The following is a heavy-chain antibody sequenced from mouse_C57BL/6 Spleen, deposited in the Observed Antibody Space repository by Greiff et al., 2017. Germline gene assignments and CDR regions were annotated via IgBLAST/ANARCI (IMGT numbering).Heavy chain of an antibody. CDR1: GYTFTSYW. J-gene: IGHJ3*01. Sequence: QVQLQQPGAELVKPGASVKLSCKASGYTFTSYWMHWVKQRPGQGLEWIGMIHPNSGSTNYNEKFKSKATLTVDKSSSTAYMHLSSLTSEDSAVYYCANQIYYDYDGTYWGQGTLVTVSA. CDR3: ANQIYYDYDGTY. CDR2: IHPNSGST. D-gene: IGHD2-4*01. V-gene: IGHV1-64*01.